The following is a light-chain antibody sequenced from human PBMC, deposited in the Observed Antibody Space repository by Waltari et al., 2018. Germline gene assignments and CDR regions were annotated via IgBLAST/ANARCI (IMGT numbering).Light chain of an antibody. CDR2: WAS. J-gene: IGKJ1*01. V-gene: IGKV4-1*01. Sequence: DIVMTQSPDSLAVSLGERATVNCKSSQNILSNSNNKNYLSWYQQKPGQPPKLLIYWASIQQSGVPDRFSGSGSGTDFTLTISSLQAEDVAVYFCQQYYSTPQTFGQGTKVEIK. CDR3: QQYYSTPQT. CDR1: QNILSNSNNKNY.